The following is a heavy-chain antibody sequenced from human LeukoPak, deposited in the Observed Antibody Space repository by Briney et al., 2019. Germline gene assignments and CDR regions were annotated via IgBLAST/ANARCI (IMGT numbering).Heavy chain of an antibody. V-gene: IGHV3-23*01. J-gene: IGHJ6*03. CDR2: INTSGGST. D-gene: IGHD6-13*01. CDR1: GFTFRHYD. CDR3: AREEAAAGYMDV. Sequence: GGSLRLSCVASGFTFRHYDMSWVRQAPGKGLEWVSSINTSGGSTYYADSVKGRFTISRDNSKNTLYLQMNSLRAEDTAVYYCAREEAAAGYMDVWGKGTTVTISS.